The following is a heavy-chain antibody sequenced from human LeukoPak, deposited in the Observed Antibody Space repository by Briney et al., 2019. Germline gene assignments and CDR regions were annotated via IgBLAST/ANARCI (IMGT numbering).Heavy chain of an antibody. V-gene: IGHV3-30-3*01. CDR3: ARDGARDYYDSSGHFDY. J-gene: IGHJ4*02. CDR2: ISYDGSNK. CDR1: GFTFSSYA. D-gene: IGHD3-22*01. Sequence: GGSLRLSCAASGFTFSSYAMHWVRQAPGKGLGWVAVISYDGSNKYYADSVKGRFTISRDNSKNTLYLQMNSLRAEDTAVYYCARDGARDYYDSSGHFDYWGQGTLVTVSS.